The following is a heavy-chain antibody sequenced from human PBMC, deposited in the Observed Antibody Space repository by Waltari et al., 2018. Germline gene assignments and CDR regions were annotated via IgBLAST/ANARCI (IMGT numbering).Heavy chain of an antibody. D-gene: IGHD3-3*01. V-gene: IGHV1-2*02. J-gene: IGHJ6*02. CDR1: GSTFPGHY. CDR3: ARGMDDFWSGFYYYYGMDV. Sequence: QVQLVQSGAEVKKPGASVKVSCKASGSTFPGHYMHWVRQAPGQGLEWMGWINPNSGGTNYAQKFQGRVTMTRDTSISTAYMELSRLRSDDTAVYYCARGMDDFWSGFYYYYGMDVWGQGTTVTVSS. CDR2: INPNSGGT.